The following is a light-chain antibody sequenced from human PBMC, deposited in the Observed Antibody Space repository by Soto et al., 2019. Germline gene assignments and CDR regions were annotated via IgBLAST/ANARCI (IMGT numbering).Light chain of an antibody. V-gene: IGKV1-39*01. Sequence: DIQMTQSPSSLSASVGDRVTITCRASQTISSSLNWYQQRPGKAPNLLIYASSSLQSGVPPRFSGSGSGTDFTITISSLQPEDFATYYCQQTYSTPITFGQGTRLEIK. CDR2: ASS. J-gene: IGKJ5*01. CDR3: QQTYSTPIT. CDR1: QTISSS.